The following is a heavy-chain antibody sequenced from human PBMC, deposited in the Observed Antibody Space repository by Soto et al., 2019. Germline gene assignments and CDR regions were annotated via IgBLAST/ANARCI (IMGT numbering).Heavy chain of an antibody. J-gene: IGHJ6*01. Sequence: ASVKVSCKASGYTFTGYYMHWVRQAPGQGLEWMGWINPNSGGTNYAQKFQGWVTMTRDTSISTAYMELSRLRSDDTAVYYCARDGPLYNWNDEYYCYGMDVWGQGTTVTVSS. CDR1: GYTFTGYY. D-gene: IGHD1-1*01. V-gene: IGHV1-2*04. CDR3: ARDGPLYNWNDEYYCYGMDV. CDR2: INPNSGGT.